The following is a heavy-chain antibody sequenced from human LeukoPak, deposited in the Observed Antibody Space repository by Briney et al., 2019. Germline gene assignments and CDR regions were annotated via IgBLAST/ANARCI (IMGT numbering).Heavy chain of an antibody. Sequence: GGSLRLSCAASGFTFSSYAMSWVRQAPGKGLEWVSAISGSGGSTYYADSGKGRFTISRDKSKNTLYLQMNSLRAEDTAVYYCAREEYYFDTGGTNYFDYWGQGTLVTVSS. V-gene: IGHV3-23*01. CDR2: ISGSGGST. CDR3: AREEYYFDTGGTNYFDY. D-gene: IGHD3-22*01. J-gene: IGHJ4*02. CDR1: GFTFSSYA.